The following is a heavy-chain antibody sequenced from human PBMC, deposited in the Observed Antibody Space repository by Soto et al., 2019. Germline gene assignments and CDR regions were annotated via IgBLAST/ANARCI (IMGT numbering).Heavy chain of an antibody. J-gene: IGHJ6*02. CDR1: GGTFSSYT. CDR3: ASVPSRYYYYGMDV. V-gene: IGHV1-69*12. CDR2: IIPIFGTA. Sequence: QVQLVQSGAEVKKPGSSVKVSCKASGGTFSSYTISWVRQAPGQGLEWMGGIIPIFGTANYAQKFQGRVTITADESTSTAYKELSSLRSEETAVYYCASVPSRYYYYGMDVWGQGTTVTVSS. D-gene: IGHD3-10*02.